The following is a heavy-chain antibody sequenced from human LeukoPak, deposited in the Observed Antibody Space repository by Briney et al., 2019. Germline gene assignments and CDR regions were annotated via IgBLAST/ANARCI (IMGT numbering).Heavy chain of an antibody. V-gene: IGHV3-21*01. J-gene: IGHJ4*02. CDR3: ARDVRSGSYEYYFDY. D-gene: IGHD1-26*01. CDR1: GFTFSSYS. Sequence: PGGSLRLSCATSGFTFSSYSMNWVRQAPGKGLEWVSSISSSSSYIYYADSVKGRFTISRDNAKNSLHLQMNSLRAEDTAVYYCARDVRSGSYEYYFDYWGQGTLVTVSS. CDR2: ISSSSSYI.